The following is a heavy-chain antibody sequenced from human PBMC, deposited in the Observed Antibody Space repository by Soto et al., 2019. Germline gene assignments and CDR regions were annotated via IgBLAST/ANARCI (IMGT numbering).Heavy chain of an antibody. Sequence: PGGSLRLSCAASGFAFSSYAMNWVRQAPGKGLEWVAIISYDGSNKYYADSVKGRFTISRDKSKNTLYLQMNSLRAEDTAVYYCARAPTGYSGNSRGEFDYWGQGTLVTVSS. V-gene: IGHV3-30*14. D-gene: IGHD1-1*01. CDR2: ISYDGSNK. CDR1: GFAFSSYA. CDR3: ARAPTGYSGNSRGEFDY. J-gene: IGHJ4*02.